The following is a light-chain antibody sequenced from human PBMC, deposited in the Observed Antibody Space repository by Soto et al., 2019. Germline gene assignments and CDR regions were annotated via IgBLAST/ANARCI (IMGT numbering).Light chain of an antibody. Sequence: EIVMTQSPVILSVSPGERATLFCRASQSVNSRLAWYQRKPGQAPRLLIYGASTRATGVPARFSGSGSGTEFTLTISSLQSEDYAVYYCQQLNDWPRAFGQGTKVEIK. J-gene: IGKJ1*01. CDR3: QQLNDWPRA. CDR2: GAS. V-gene: IGKV3-15*01. CDR1: QSVNSR.